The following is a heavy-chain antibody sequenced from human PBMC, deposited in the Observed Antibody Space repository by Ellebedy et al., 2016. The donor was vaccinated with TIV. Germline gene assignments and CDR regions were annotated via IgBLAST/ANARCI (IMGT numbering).Heavy chain of an antibody. Sequence: GGSLRLSCAASGLTFRRYAMSWVRQAAGKGLEWVSAISGSGGSTYYADSVKGRFTISRDNAKNSLYLQANTLRAEDTALYYCARIRSSWYGAFDIWGQGTMVTVSS. CDR2: ISGSGGST. CDR3: ARIRSSWYGAFDI. D-gene: IGHD6-13*01. V-gene: IGHV3-23*01. CDR1: GLTFRRYA. J-gene: IGHJ3*02.